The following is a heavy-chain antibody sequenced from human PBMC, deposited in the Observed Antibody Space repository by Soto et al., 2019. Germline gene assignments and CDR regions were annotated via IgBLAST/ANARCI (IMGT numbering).Heavy chain of an antibody. Sequence: GASVKVSCKASGYTFTSYAMHWVRQAPGQRLEWMGWINAGNGNTKYSQKFQGRVTITRDTSASTAYMELSSLRSEDTAVYYCARDDIVVVPAAKRHWFDPWGQGTLVTVSS. D-gene: IGHD2-2*01. CDR1: GYTFTSYA. CDR2: INAGNGNT. V-gene: IGHV1-3*01. CDR3: ARDDIVVVPAAKRHWFDP. J-gene: IGHJ5*02.